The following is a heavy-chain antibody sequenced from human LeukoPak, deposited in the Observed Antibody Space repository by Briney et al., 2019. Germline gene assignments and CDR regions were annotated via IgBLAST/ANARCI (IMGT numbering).Heavy chain of an antibody. V-gene: IGHV4-4*07. D-gene: IGHD6-6*01. Sequence: PSETLSLTCTVSGGSISNFYWSWIRQPAGKTLEWIGRIYSSGSTNYNPSLKSRVTMSVDTSKNQFSLMLGSVTAADTAVYYCARHSSSFLYYFDYWGQGTLVTVSS. CDR2: IYSSGST. CDR3: ARHSSSFLYYFDY. J-gene: IGHJ4*02. CDR1: GGSISNFY.